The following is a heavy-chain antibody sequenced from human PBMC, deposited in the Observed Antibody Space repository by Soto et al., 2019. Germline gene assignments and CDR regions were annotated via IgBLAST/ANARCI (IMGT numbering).Heavy chain of an antibody. D-gene: IGHD3-22*01. Sequence: QVQLVQSGAEVKKPGSSVKVSCKASGDTFSSYAISWVRQAPGQGLEWMGGIIPIFGTANYAQKFQGRVTITADESTSTAYMELSSLRSEDTAMYYCARDGSGYRSRASPMDVWGQWTTVTVSS. CDR3: ARDGSGYRSRASPMDV. CDR2: IIPIFGTA. V-gene: IGHV1-69*01. CDR1: GDTFSSYA. J-gene: IGHJ6*02.